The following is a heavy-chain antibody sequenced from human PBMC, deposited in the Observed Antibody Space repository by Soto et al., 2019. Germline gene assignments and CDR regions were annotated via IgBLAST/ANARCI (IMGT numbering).Heavy chain of an antibody. Sequence: QVQLQESGPGLVKPSETLSLTCTVSGGSVSSGSYYWSWIRQPPGKGLEWIGYIYYSGSTNYNPPLKSRVTISVDTSKNQFSLKLSSVTAADTAVYYCTREERARLMGYFHHWGQGTLVTVSS. CDR2: IYYSGST. D-gene: IGHD2-8*01. J-gene: IGHJ1*01. CDR1: GGSVSSGSYY. CDR3: TREERARLMGYFHH. V-gene: IGHV4-61*01.